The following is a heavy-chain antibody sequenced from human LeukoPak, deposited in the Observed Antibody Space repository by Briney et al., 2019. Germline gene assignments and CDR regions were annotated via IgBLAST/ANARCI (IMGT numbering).Heavy chain of an antibody. CDR2: ISSNGGST. J-gene: IGHJ6*04. CDR1: GFTFSSYA. CDR3: AELGITMIGGV. D-gene: IGHD3-10*02. Sequence: GGSLRLSCAASGFTFSSYAMHWVRQAPGKGLEYVSAISSNGGSTYYANSVKGRFTISRDNSKNTLYLQMNSLRAEDTAVYYCAELGITMIGGVWGKGTTVTISS. V-gene: IGHV3-64*01.